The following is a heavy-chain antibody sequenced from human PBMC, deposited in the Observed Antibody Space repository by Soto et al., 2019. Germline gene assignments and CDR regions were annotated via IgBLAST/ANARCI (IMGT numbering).Heavy chain of an antibody. CDR2: INPNSGGT. D-gene: IGHD3-3*01. J-gene: IGHJ6*02. Sequence: ASVKVSCKASGYTFTGYYMHWVRQAPGQGLEWMGWINPNSGGTNYAQKFQGRVTMTRDTSISTAYMELSRLRSDDTAVYYCARSNVSLYYDFWSGYYTVGYYYYGMDVWGQGTTVTVSS. V-gene: IGHV1-2*02. CDR1: GYTFTGYY. CDR3: ARSNVSLYYDFWSGYYTVGYYYYGMDV.